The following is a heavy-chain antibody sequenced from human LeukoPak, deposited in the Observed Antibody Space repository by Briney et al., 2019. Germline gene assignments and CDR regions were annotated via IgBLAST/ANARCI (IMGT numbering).Heavy chain of an antibody. CDR2: TTAAGNT. V-gene: IGHV3-13*04. CDR3: ARGGAAAGSSFDY. J-gene: IGHJ4*02. Sequence: GGSLRLSCEASGFTFSNYDINWVRQAPGEGLEWVSATTAAGNTLYSGSVKGRFTISRETAKNTVYLQMDNLTAGDMAVYYCARGGAAAGSSFDYWSQGTLVTVSS. D-gene: IGHD6-13*01. CDR1: GFTFSNYD.